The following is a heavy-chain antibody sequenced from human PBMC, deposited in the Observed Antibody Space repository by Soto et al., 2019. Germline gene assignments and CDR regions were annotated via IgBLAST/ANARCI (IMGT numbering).Heavy chain of an antibody. CDR2: ISGSGGST. CDR3: AKPLSTVTTQFSTYYYYYGMDV. J-gene: IGHJ6*01. V-gene: IGHV3-23*01. CDR1: VFTFSIYA. D-gene: IGHD4-17*01. Sequence: WGALLLSCASSVFTFSIYAMSWVRQAPGKGLDRVSAISGSGGSTYYADSVKGRFTISRDNSKNTLYLQMNSLRAEDTAVYYCAKPLSTVTTQFSTYYYYYGMDVWGQGTTVTVSS.